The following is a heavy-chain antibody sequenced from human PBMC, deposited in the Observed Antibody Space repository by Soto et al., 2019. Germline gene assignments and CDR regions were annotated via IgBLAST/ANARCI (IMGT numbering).Heavy chain of an antibody. D-gene: IGHD5-12*01. Sequence: PSETLSLTCTVSGGSISGYFWNWIRQPPGKGLEWIGYIYSSGSTNYKSSLKSRVTISVDTSKNQFSLKLSSVTAADTAVYYCARSEKGMAPILDYWGQGILVTVSS. CDR3: ARSEKGMAPILDY. CDR2: IYSSGST. CDR1: GGSISGYF. V-gene: IGHV4-59*01. J-gene: IGHJ4*02.